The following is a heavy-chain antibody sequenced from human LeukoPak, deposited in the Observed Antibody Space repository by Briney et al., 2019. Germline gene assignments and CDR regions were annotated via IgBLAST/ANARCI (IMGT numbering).Heavy chain of an antibody. CDR2: IYYSRNS. CDR1: GVSISSSNSY. Sequence: SATLSLTCTVSGVSISSSNSYWGWIRQPPGKGLEWIGSIYYSRNSYYNASRKSQVSISIDTCKNQFSLRLTYVTAADPAVYYCARQAGSGLFILPGGQGTLVTVSS. CDR3: ARQAGSGLFILP. J-gene: IGHJ4*02. V-gene: IGHV4-39*01. D-gene: IGHD3/OR15-3a*01.